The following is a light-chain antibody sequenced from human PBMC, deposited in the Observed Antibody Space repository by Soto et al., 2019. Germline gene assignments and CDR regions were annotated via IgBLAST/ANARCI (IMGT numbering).Light chain of an antibody. CDR2: GAS. CDR1: QSVSSSY. Sequence: EIVLTQSPGTLSLSPGERATLSCRASQSVSSSYLAWYQQKPGQAPRLLIYGASSRATGIPDRFSGSGSGTDFTLTISRLEPEDYAVYYCQHYDSSPSTFGQGTKVDIK. J-gene: IGKJ1*01. V-gene: IGKV3-20*01. CDR3: QHYDSSPST.